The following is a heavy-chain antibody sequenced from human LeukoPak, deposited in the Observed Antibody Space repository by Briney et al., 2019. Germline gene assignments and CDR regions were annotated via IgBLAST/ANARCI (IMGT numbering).Heavy chain of an antibody. J-gene: IGHJ4*02. CDR1: GFTFSDYA. CDR2: LTIAGDST. V-gene: IGHV3-23*01. CDR3: VKSSCRPTGCASDH. Sequence: PGESLRLSCAASGFTFSDYAMSWVRQAPGQGLEWLSGLTIAGDSTYYASSVKGRCTITRDNSRNTLFLQLNSLRAEDTAVYFCVKSSCRPTGCASDHWGQGTLVTVSS. D-gene: IGHD2-15*01.